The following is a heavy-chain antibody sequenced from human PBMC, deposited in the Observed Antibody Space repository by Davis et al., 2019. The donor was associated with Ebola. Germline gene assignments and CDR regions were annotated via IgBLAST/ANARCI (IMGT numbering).Heavy chain of an antibody. CDR1: GFTFSSYS. CDR2: ISSSSTTK. Sequence: GGSLRLSCAASGFTFSSYSMNWVRQAPGRGLEWVSYISSSSTTKYYADSVKGRFTISRDNAKNSLYLQMNSLRAEDTAVYYCATYSGSYYVVYAFDIWGQGTMVTVSS. D-gene: IGHD1-26*01. CDR3: ATYSGSYYVVYAFDI. V-gene: IGHV3-48*01. J-gene: IGHJ3*02.